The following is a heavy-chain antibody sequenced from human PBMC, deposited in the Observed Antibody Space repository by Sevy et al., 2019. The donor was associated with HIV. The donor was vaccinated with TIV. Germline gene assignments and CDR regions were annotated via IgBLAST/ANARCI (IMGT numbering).Heavy chain of an antibody. CDR3: AKEGYYYDSRSSDWFDP. CDR2: VSSEGTTR. J-gene: IGHJ5*02. D-gene: IGHD3-22*01. Sequence: GGSLRLSCAASGFNFSPYAMHWVRQGPGKGLEWVATVSSEGTTRSYVDSIKGRFSFSRDNSKNTLYLQMNNLTPEDTAVYYCAKEGYYYDSRSSDWFDPWGPGALVTVSS. CDR1: GFNFSPYA. V-gene: IGHV3-30*18.